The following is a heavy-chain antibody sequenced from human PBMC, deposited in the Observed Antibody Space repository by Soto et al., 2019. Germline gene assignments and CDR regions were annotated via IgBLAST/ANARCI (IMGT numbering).Heavy chain of an antibody. CDR3: ARAVESRYFDY. CDR2: IYYNGNT. V-gene: IGHV4-31*03. Sequence: PSETLSLTCTVSGGSIGRSGYYWSWIRQHPGKGLEWIAYIYYNGNTYYTPSLRSRLTISRDTSKNQFSLNLSSVTAADTAVYFCARAVESRYFDYWGQGTLVTVSS. D-gene: IGHD2-15*01. J-gene: IGHJ4*02. CDR1: GGSIGRSGYY.